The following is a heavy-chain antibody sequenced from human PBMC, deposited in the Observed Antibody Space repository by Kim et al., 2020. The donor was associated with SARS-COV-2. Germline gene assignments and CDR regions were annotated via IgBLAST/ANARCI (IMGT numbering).Heavy chain of an antibody. J-gene: IGHJ6*02. CDR3: ARGLGYCSSTSCYDYYYGMDV. CDR2: IYYSGST. Sequence: SETLSLTCTVSGGSISSYYWSWIRQPPGKGLEWIGYIYYSGSTNYNPSLKSRVTISVDTSKNQFSLKLSSVTAADTAVYYCARGLGYCSSTSCYDYYYGMDVWGQGTTVTVSS. CDR1: GGSISSYY. V-gene: IGHV4-59*01. D-gene: IGHD2-2*01.